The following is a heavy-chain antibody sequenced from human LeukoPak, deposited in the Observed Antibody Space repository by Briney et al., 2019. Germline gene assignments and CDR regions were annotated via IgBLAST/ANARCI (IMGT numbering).Heavy chain of an antibody. CDR2: IYYSGST. CDR3: ARVPYLEYYYGMDV. Sequence: SETLSLTCTVSGGSISSYYWSWIRQPPGKGLEWIGYIYYSGSTNYNPSLKSRVTISVDTSKNQFSLKLSSVTAADTAVYYCARVPYLEYYYGMDVWGQGTTVTVSS. CDR1: GGSISSYY. D-gene: IGHD2/OR15-2a*01. J-gene: IGHJ6*02. V-gene: IGHV4-59*01.